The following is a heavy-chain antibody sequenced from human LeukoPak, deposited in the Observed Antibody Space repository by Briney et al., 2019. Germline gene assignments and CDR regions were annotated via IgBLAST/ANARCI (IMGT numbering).Heavy chain of an antibody. D-gene: IGHD3-16*01. Sequence: GGSLRLSCAASGFTFSRFAVHWVRQAPGKGLEWVSSMSLSTSGKTYADSVKGRFTVSTDKAKNTLYLQMDSLRAEDTAIYYCAKALTRWAFDMWGQGTMVTVSS. J-gene: IGHJ3*02. CDR3: AKALTRWAFDM. CDR2: MSLSTSGK. V-gene: IGHV3-23*01. CDR1: GFTFSRFA.